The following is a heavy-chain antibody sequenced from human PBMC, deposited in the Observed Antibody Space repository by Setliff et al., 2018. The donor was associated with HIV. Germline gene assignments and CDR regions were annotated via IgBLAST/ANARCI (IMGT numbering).Heavy chain of an antibody. D-gene: IGHD5-12*01. J-gene: IGHJ3*02. V-gene: IGHV1-45*02. CDR3: ASGRGDGYNYFAFDI. CDR1: GYPFTYRY. Sequence: SVKVSCKASGYPFTYRYLHWVRQAPGQALEWMGWITPYNANTNYAQKFQDRVTMTSDRSMSTAYMDLSSLRSEDTAMYYCASGRGDGYNYFAFDIWGQGTVVT. CDR2: ITPYNANT.